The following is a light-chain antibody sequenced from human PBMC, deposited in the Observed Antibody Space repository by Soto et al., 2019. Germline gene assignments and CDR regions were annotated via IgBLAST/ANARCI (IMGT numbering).Light chain of an antibody. Sequence: QSALTQPASVSGSPGQSITISCTGTSSDVGGYNYVSWYQQHPGKAPKLMIYDVTNRPSGVSSPFSGSKSGSTASLTISGLQAEDEAAYYCISYTSDSPWVFGGGTKLTVL. CDR1: SSDVGGYNY. J-gene: IGLJ3*02. CDR2: DVT. CDR3: ISYTSDSPWV. V-gene: IGLV2-14*03.